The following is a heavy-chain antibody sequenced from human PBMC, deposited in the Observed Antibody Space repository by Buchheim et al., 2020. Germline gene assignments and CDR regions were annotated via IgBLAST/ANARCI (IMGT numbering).Heavy chain of an antibody. CDR2: ISSSSSYT. CDR3: ATRGGYSSGWYVADYFDY. V-gene: IGHV3-11*06. D-gene: IGHD6-19*01. J-gene: IGHJ4*02. Sequence: QVQLVESGGGLVKPGGSLRLSCAASGFTFSDYYMSWIRQAPGKGLEWASYISSSSSYTNYADSVKGRFTISRDNAKNSLYLQMNSLRAEDTAVYYYATRGGYSSGWYVADYFDYWGQGTL. CDR1: GFTFSDYY.